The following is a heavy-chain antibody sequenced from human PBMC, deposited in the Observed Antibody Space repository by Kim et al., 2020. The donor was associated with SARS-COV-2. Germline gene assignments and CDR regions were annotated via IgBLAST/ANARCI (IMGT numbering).Heavy chain of an antibody. CDR1: GGSISSYY. CDR3: ARAKLRGMAAAGTYFDY. D-gene: IGHD6-13*01. CDR2: IYYSGST. V-gene: IGHV4-59*13. J-gene: IGHJ4*02. Sequence: SETLSLTCTVSGGSISSYYWSWIRQPPGKGLEWIEYIYYSGSTNYNPSLKSRVTISVDTSKNQFSLKLSSVTAADTAVYYCARAKLRGMAAAGTYFDYWGQGTLVTVSS.